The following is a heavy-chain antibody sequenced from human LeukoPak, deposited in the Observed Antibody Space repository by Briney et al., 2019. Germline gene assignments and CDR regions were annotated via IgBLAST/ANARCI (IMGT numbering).Heavy chain of an antibody. Sequence: SETLSLTCTVSGGSILDSTYYWAWIRQPPGKGLEWIATIFYTGNTHYNPSLKSRVTISVDTSNNQFSLRLSSVTAADTAVYYCARDSWSNWFDPWGQGTLVTVSS. CDR1: GGSILDSTYY. V-gene: IGHV4-39*07. CDR3: ARDSWSNWFDP. CDR2: IFYTGNT. D-gene: IGHD2-8*01. J-gene: IGHJ5*02.